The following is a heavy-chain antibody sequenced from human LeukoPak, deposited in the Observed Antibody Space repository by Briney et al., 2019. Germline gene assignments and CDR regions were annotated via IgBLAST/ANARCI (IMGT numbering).Heavy chain of an antibody. V-gene: IGHV3-48*03. CDR2: ISSSGKTI. Sequence: GGSLRLSCAASGFTFSSYEMNWVRQAPGKGLEWVSYISSSGKTIYFPDSVKGRFIISRDNAKNSMYLQMNSLRAEDTAVYYCVRGGLYHYSGTSGDYWGQGTLVIVSS. J-gene: IGHJ4*02. CDR3: VRGGLYHYSGTSGDY. CDR1: GFTFSSYE. D-gene: IGHD3-16*02.